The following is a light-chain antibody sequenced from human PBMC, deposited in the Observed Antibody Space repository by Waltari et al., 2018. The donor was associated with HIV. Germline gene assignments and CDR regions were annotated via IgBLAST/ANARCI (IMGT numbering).Light chain of an antibody. CDR1: QSVNSNY. V-gene: IGKV3-20*01. CDR2: GAF. J-gene: IGKJ2*01. Sequence: EIVLTQSPGTLSLSPGDRVTLSCRASQSVNSNYLAWYQKKPGQPPRLLIYGAFNRANGIPDRFSGRASGTDFTLTISRLEPEDFAVYYCQLYGSTPPMYTFGQGTKLEIK. CDR3: QLYGSTPPMYT.